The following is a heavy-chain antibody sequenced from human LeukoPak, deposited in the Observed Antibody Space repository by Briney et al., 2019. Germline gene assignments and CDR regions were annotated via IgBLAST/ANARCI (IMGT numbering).Heavy chain of an antibody. J-gene: IGHJ4*02. CDR1: GYIFSNSD. Sequence: ASVKVSRKTSGYIFSNSDINWVRQATGQGLEWMGRMNPHNGNTDYSQKFQGRVTMTRNTSTGTAYMELRSLRSEDTAVYYCVREPVRGLTLDEFDYWGQGTLVIVSS. CDR2: MNPHNGNT. CDR3: VREPVRGLTLDEFDY. V-gene: IGHV1-8*01. D-gene: IGHD3-10*01.